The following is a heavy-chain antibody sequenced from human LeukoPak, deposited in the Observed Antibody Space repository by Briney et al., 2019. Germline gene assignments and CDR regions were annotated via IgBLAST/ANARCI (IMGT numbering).Heavy chain of an antibody. CDR3: ARGTCGGDCYSLNWYFDL. CDR1: GYTFTGYY. CDR2: INPNSGGT. D-gene: IGHD2-21*02. Sequence: ASVKVSCKASGYTFTGYYMHWVRQAPGQGLEWMGWINPNSGGTNYAQKFQGRVTMARDTSISTAYMELSRLRSDDTAVYYCARGTCGGDCYSLNWYFDLWGRGTLVTVSS. V-gene: IGHV1-2*02. J-gene: IGHJ2*01.